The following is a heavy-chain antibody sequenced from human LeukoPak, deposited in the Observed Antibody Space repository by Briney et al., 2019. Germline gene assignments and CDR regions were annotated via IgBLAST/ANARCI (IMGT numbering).Heavy chain of an antibody. V-gene: IGHV4-59*08. Sequence: PSETLSLTCTVSGGSIRGYFWSWIRQPPGKGLEWIGHLYPSGATTYTPSLQGRVTISLDTSKNQFSLKLSSVTAADTAVYYCARHYDSGSYPLDFWGQGTLVTPSS. D-gene: IGHD3-10*01. CDR2: LYPSGAT. CDR1: GGSIRGYF. CDR3: ARHYDSGSYPLDF. J-gene: IGHJ4*02.